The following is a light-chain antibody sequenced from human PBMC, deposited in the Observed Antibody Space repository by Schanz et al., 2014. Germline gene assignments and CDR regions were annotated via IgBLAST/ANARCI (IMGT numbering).Light chain of an antibody. J-gene: IGKJ5*01. CDR2: GVF. V-gene: IGKV3-20*01. CDR1: QSVSSN. Sequence: EIVMTQSPATLSVSPGERATLSCRASQSVSSNLAWYQQKPGQAPRLLIYGVFNRATGIPDRFSGSGSGTDFTLTISRLEPEDFAVYYCQQYGNSPLTFGQGTRLDIK. CDR3: QQYGNSPLT.